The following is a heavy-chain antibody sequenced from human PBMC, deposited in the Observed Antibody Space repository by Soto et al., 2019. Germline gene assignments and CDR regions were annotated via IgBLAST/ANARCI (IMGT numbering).Heavy chain of an antibody. D-gene: IGHD1-26*01. J-gene: IGHJ3*01. Sequence: EVQLVEPGGGLVQPGGSLRLSCAASGFNSSSYWMSWVRQAPGKGLEWVANIKQDGSEKYYVNSVKGRFAISRDNAKNSLNLQMNSLRAEDTALYYCVRGRYHAFDLWGQGTMVTVSS. V-gene: IGHV3-7*03. CDR3: VRGRYHAFDL. CDR2: IKQDGSEK. CDR1: GFNSSSYW.